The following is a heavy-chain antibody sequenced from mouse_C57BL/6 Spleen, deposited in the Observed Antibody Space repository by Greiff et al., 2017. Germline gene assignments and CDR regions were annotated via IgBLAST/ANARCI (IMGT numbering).Heavy chain of an antibody. D-gene: IGHD1-1*01. CDR2: INPGSGGT. V-gene: IGHV1-54*01. CDR1: GYAFTNYL. Sequence: QVQLQQSGAELVRPGTSVKVSCKASGYAFTNYLIEWVKQRPGQGLEWIGVINPGSGGTYYNEKVKGQATLSADKSSSTAYMQLSSLTSEDSAVYFGARHYYGSITWFAYWGQGTLVTVSA. CDR3: ARHYYGSITWFAY. J-gene: IGHJ3*01.